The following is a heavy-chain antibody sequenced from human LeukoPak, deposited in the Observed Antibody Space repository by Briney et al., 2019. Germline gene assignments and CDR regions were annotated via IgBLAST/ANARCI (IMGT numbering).Heavy chain of an antibody. CDR1: GGSISSYY. D-gene: IGHD6-19*01. Sequence: SETLSLTCTVSGGSISSYYWSCIRQPPGKVLEWIGYIYYSGSTNYNPSLKSRVTISVDTSKNQFSLKLSSVTAADTAVYYCARHVGTVAGPFDYWGQGTLVTVSS. CDR3: ARHVGTVAGPFDY. J-gene: IGHJ4*02. CDR2: IYYSGST. V-gene: IGHV4-59*08.